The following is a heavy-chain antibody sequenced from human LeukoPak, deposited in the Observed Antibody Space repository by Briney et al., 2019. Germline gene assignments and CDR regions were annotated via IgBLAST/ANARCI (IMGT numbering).Heavy chain of an antibody. V-gene: IGHV4-4*07. D-gene: IGHD3-10*01. CDR2: IYTSGST. CDR1: GGSISSYY. CDR3: ARDGDYYGSGSYHWFDP. Sequence: SETLSLTCTVSGGSISSYYWSWIRQPAGKGLEWIGRIYTSGSTNYNPSLKSRVTMSVDTSKNQFSLKLSSVTAADTDVYYCARDGDYYGSGSYHWFDPWGQGTLVTVSS. J-gene: IGHJ5*02.